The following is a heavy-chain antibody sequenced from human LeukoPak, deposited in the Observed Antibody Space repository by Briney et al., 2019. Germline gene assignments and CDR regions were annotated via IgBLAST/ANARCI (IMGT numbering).Heavy chain of an antibody. CDR1: GYTFTSYG. V-gene: IGHV1-18*01. CDR2: ISAYNGNT. CDR3: ARYGPGPYYYYYYMDV. Sequence: ASVKVSCKDSGYTFTSYGISWVRQAPGQGLEWMGWISAYNGNTNYAQKLQGRVTMTTDTSTSTAYMELRSLRSDDTAVYYCARYGPGPYYYYYYMDVWGKGTTVTVSS. J-gene: IGHJ6*03. D-gene: IGHD3-10*01.